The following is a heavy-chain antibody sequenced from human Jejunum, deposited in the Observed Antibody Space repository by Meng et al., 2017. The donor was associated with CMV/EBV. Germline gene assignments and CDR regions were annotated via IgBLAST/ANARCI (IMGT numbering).Heavy chain of an antibody. CDR3: ARELELLNYLDY. V-gene: IGHV3-21*06. CDR1: GLTFGTDS. D-gene: IGHD1-7*01. Sequence: VAGLTFGTDSMTWVRQAPGKGLEWVSSISSSSSSIYYTDSVKGRFTISRDNAKNSLFLLMNSLRAEDTAVYFCARELELLNYLDYWGQGTLVTVSS. CDR2: ISSSSSSI. J-gene: IGHJ4*02.